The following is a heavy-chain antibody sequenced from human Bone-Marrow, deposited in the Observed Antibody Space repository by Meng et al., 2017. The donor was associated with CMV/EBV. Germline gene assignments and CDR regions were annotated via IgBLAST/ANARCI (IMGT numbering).Heavy chain of an antibody. J-gene: IGHJ4*02. V-gene: IGHV3-7*01. CDR1: GFTFSSYW. Sequence: ETLSLTCAASGFTFSSYWMSWVRQAPGKGLEWVANIKQDGSEKYYVDSVKGRFTISRDNAKNSLYLQMNSLRAEDTALYYCVRGRITNHYWGQGTLVTVSS. D-gene: IGHD1-20*01. CDR3: VRGRITNHY. CDR2: IKQDGSEK.